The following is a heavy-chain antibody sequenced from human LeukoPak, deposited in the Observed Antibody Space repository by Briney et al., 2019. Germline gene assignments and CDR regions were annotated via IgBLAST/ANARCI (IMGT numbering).Heavy chain of an antibody. Sequence: SETLSLTCAVSGGSISSSNWWNWVRQPPGKGLEWIGQIYHSGSTNYNPSLKTRVTISVDKSKSQFSLNLTSVTAADTAVYYCARVEMATVNFDYWGQGTLVTVSS. CDR1: GGSISSSNW. CDR3: ARVEMATVNFDY. V-gene: IGHV4-4*02. D-gene: IGHD5-24*01. CDR2: IYHSGST. J-gene: IGHJ4*02.